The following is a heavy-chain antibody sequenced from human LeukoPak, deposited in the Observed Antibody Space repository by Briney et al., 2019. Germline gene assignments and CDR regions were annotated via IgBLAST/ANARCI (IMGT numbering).Heavy chain of an antibody. CDR1: GFTFSSYE. J-gene: IGHJ3*02. CDR3: ARALNFDAFDI. CDR2: ISSSGGTI. V-gene: IGHV3-48*03. Sequence: GGSLRLSCAASGFTFSSYEMNWVRQAPGKGLEWISYISSSGGTIYYADSVKGRFAISRDNAKNSLYLQMNSLRVDDTAVYYCARALNFDAFDIWGQGTMVTVSS.